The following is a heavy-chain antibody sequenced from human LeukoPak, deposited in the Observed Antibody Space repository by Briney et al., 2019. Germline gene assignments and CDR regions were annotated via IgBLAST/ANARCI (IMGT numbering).Heavy chain of an antibody. CDR2: MSSSGSTI. CDR1: EFSFNSYG. V-gene: IGHV3-48*04. CDR3: ARESRQWLVLGGVDY. J-gene: IGHJ4*02. Sequence: GGSLRLSCAASEFSFNSYGINWVRQAPGKGLEWVSYMSSSGSTIYYADSVKGRFTISRDNAKNSLYLQMNSLRAEDTAVYYCARESRQWLVLGGVDYWGQGTLVTVSS. D-gene: IGHD6-19*01.